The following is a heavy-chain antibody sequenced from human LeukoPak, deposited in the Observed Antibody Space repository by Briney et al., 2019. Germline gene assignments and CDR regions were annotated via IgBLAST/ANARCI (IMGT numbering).Heavy chain of an antibody. CDR3: AKDGLAYCGGDCYSCTDY. V-gene: IGHV3-23*01. J-gene: IGHJ4*02. D-gene: IGHD2-21*02. CDR2: ISGSGGST. CDR1: GFTFSSYS. Sequence: GGSLRLSCAASGFTFSSYSMNWVRQAPGKGLEWVSAISGSGGSTYYADSVKGRFTISRDNSKNTLYLQMNSLRAEDTAVYYCAKDGLAYCGGDCYSCTDYWGQGTLVTVSS.